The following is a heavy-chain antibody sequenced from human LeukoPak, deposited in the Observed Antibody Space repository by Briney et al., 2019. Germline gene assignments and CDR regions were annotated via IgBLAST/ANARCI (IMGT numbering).Heavy chain of an antibody. CDR1: GFAFSSYE. CDR3: AELGITMIGGV. V-gene: IGHV3-48*03. J-gene: IGHJ6*04. CDR2: ISSSGSTL. Sequence: GGSLRLSCAASGFAFSSYEMNWVRGAAGTGLERVSYISSSGSTLFYAVPVKGRFTISRHNAKTALYLPMNSLRAEDTPVYYCAELGITMIGGVWGKGTTVTISS. D-gene: IGHD3-10*02.